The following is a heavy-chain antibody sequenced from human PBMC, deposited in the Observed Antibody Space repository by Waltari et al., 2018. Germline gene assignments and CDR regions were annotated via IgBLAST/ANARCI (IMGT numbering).Heavy chain of an antibody. Sequence: QVQLQESGPGLVKHSETLSLTCTVSGGSVSSSYWSWIRQPPGKGLEWIGHIYYSGSTNYNPSLKSRVIISIDSSRNQFSLKVTSVTAADTAVYYCARDPKSAFDIWGQGTLVTVSA. CDR2: IYYSGST. CDR1: GGSVSSSY. CDR3: ARDPKSAFDI. J-gene: IGHJ3*02. V-gene: IGHV4-59*02.